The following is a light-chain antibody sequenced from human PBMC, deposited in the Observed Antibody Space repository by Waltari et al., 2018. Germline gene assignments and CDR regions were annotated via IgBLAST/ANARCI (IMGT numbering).Light chain of an antibody. CDR1: SSNIGAGFD. CDR2: GNT. V-gene: IGLV1-40*01. CDR3: QSYDGSLSGSRV. J-gene: IGLJ3*02. Sequence: QSVLTQPPSVSGAPGQRVTISCTGSSSNIGAGFDVHWYQQLPRTAPKLLIDGNTNRPSGVPDRFSGSKSGTSASRAITGLQAEDEADYYCQSYDGSLSGSRVFGGGTKVTVL.